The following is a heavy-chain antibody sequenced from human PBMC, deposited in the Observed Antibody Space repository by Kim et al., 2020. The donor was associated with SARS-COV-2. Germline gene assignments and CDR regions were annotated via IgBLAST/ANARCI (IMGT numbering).Heavy chain of an antibody. Sequence: GGSLRLSCAASGFTFSSYDMHWVRQATGKGLEWVSAIGTAGDTYYPGSVKGRFTISRENAKNSLYLQMNSLRAGDTAVYYCARGPRGSGSYYSGTFDYWGQGTLVTVSS. D-gene: IGHD3-10*01. V-gene: IGHV3-13*01. CDR3: ARGPRGSGSYYSGTFDY. J-gene: IGHJ4*02. CDR1: GFTFSSYD. CDR2: IGTAGDT.